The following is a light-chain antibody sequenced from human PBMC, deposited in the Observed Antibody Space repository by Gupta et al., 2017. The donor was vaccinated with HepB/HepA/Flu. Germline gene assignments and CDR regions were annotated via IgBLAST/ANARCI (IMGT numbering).Light chain of an antibody. V-gene: IGKV4-1*01. Sequence: DIVMTQSPDSLAVSLGERATINCKSSQNILLSSHNKKYLAWYQQKSGQPPKLLIYWASTRESGVPDRFSGSGSGTDFNLTISSLQAEDVAVDHCQQYYTPPFTFGGGTKVEIK. J-gene: IGKJ4*01. CDR1: QNILLSSHNKKY. CDR3: QQYYTPPFT. CDR2: WAS.